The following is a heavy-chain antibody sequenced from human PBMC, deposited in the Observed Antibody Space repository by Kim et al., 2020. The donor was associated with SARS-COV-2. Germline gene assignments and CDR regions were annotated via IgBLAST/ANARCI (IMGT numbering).Heavy chain of an antibody. J-gene: IGHJ5*02. CDR2: IYYSGST. V-gene: IGHV4-31*03. CDR1: GGSISSGGYY. CDR3: ARAFYYYDSSGLFDP. Sequence: SETLSLTCTVSGGSISSGGYYWSWIRQHPGKGLEWIGYIYYSGSTYYNPSLKSRVTISVDTSKNQFSLKLSSVTAADTAVYYCARAFYYYDSSGLFDPWGQGTLVTVSS. D-gene: IGHD3-22*01.